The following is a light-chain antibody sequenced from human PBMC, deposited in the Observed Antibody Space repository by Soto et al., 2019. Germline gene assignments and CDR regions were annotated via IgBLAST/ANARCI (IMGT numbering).Light chain of an antibody. CDR3: CSYAGINDYV. Sequence: QSVLTQPPSASGSPGQSVTISCTGSSSDVGGYNYVSWYQQYTGKAPKLMIYEVSKRPSGVPDRFSGSKSGNTASLTVSGLQAEDEADYYCCSYAGINDYVFGTGTKLTVL. CDR2: EVS. J-gene: IGLJ1*01. V-gene: IGLV2-8*01. CDR1: SSDVGGYNY.